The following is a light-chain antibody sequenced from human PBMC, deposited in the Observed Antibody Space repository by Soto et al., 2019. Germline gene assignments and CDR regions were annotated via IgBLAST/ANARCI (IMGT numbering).Light chain of an antibody. Sequence: QSALTQPPSVSGSPGQSVTISCTGTSSDVGSYNRVSWYQQPPGTAPKLIIYEVSNRPSGVPDRFFGSKSGNTASLTISGXQXXDEADYYCSSFTSSNTWVFGGGTKLTVL. V-gene: IGLV2-18*02. CDR2: EVS. CDR3: SSFTSSNTWV. J-gene: IGLJ3*02. CDR1: SSDVGSYNR.